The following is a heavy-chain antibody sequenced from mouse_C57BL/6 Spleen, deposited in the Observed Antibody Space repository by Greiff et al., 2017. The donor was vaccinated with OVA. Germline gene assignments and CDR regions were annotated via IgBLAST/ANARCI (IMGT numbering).Heavy chain of an antibody. J-gene: IGHJ4*01. CDR1: GYAFTNYL. D-gene: IGHD2-2*01. Sequence: VQGVESGAELVRPGTSVKVSCKASGYAFTNYLIEWVKQRPGQGLEWIGVINPGSGGTNYNEKFKGKATLTADKSSSTAYMQLSSLTSEDSAVYFCARRIYYGYDGAMDYWGQGTSVTVSS. CDR3: ARRIYYGYDGAMDY. CDR2: INPGSGGT. V-gene: IGHV1-54*01.